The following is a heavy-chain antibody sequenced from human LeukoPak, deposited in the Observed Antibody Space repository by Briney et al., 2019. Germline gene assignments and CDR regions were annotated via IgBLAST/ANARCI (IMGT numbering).Heavy chain of an antibody. V-gene: IGHV1-18*04. Sequence: GSVKVSCKASGYTFTGYYIHWVRQAPGQGLEWMGWISAYNGNTNYAQKRQGRVTMTTDTSTSTAYMELRSLRSDDTAVYYCARGRIAGGTYFDYWGQGTLVTVSS. J-gene: IGHJ4*02. CDR1: GYTFTGYY. CDR2: ISAYNGNT. CDR3: ARGRIAGGTYFDY. D-gene: IGHD6-13*01.